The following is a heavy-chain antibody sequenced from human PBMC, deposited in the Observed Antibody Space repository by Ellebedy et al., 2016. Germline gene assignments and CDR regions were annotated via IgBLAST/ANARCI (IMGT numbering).Heavy chain of an antibody. V-gene: IGHV1-18*04. D-gene: IGHD3-10*01. Sequence: ASVKLSCXASGYTFTTFSIPWVRQVPGQGLEWMGFVNTFSGNTKFAQKFQGRVSMTTDSSTHTAYMDLRSLRFDDTAMYYCAKTSGWGYGENWGQGTLVTVSS. CDR1: GYTFTTFS. CDR2: VNTFSGNT. CDR3: AKTSGWGYGEN. J-gene: IGHJ4*02.